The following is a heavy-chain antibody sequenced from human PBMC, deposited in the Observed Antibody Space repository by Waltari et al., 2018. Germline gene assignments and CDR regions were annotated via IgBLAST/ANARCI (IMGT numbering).Heavy chain of an antibody. CDR1: GGSFSGYY. V-gene: IGHV4-34*01. CDR3: ARASNWNYQGLGY. Sequence: QVQLQQWGAGLLKPSETLSLTCAVYGGSFSGYYWSWIRQPPGKGLEWIGEIKHGGSTNYNPSRKSRVTISVDTSKNQFSLKLSSVTAADTAVYYCARASNWNYQGLGYWGQGTLVTVSS. J-gene: IGHJ4*02. D-gene: IGHD1-7*01. CDR2: IKHGGST.